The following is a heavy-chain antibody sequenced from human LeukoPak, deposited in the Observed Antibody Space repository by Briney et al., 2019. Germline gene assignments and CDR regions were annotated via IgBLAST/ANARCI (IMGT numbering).Heavy chain of an antibody. CDR2: IGGSGRDI. CDR3: AKTARAYEY. J-gene: IGHJ4*02. V-gene: IGHV3-11*01. CDR1: GFTFSDSY. D-gene: IGHD2-21*01. Sequence: PGGSLRLSCVASGFTFSDSYMSWVRQTPGRGLECISYIGGSGRDIKYADSVKGRFTISRDNAKNALYLQMNSLRAEDTAVYYCAKTARAYEYWGQGTQVTVSS.